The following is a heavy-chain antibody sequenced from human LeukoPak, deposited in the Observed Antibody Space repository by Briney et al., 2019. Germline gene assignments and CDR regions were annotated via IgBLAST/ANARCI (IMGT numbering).Heavy chain of an antibody. CDR2: ISSSSSYI. J-gene: IGHJ3*02. Sequence: GGSLRLSCAASGFTFRSYSMNWVRHSPGKGLEWVSSISSSSSYIYYADSVRGRFTISRDNAKNSLYLQMNSLRAEDTAVYYCAQLVRDAFDIWGQGTMVTVSS. D-gene: IGHD6-13*01. V-gene: IGHV3-21*01. CDR1: GFTFRSYS. CDR3: AQLVRDAFDI.